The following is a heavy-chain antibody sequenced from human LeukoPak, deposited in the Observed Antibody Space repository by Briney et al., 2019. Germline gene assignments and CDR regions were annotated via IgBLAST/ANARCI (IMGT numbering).Heavy chain of an antibody. Sequence: GGSLRLSCAASGFTFSSYAMSWVRQAPGKGLEWVSAISGSGGSTYYADSVKGRFTISRDNSKNTLYLQMNSLRAEDTAVYYCANDSVGCGSYWCFDYWGPGTLVTVSS. D-gene: IGHD1-26*01. CDR2: ISGSGGST. CDR1: GFTFSSYA. V-gene: IGHV3-23*01. J-gene: IGHJ4*02. CDR3: ANDSVGCGSYWCFDY.